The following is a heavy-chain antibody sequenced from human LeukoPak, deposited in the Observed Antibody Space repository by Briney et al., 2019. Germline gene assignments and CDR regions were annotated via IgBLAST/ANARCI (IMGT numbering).Heavy chain of an antibody. J-gene: IGHJ4*02. D-gene: IGHD3-10*01. CDR2: IYYSGST. Sequence: SETLSLTCTVSGGSINSSSFSWGWIRRPPGKGLEWIGSIYYSGSTYYNPSLKSRVTISVDTSKNQFSLKLSSVTAADTAVYYCARDTRGSRYFDYWGQGTLVTVSS. CDR1: GGSINSSSFS. CDR3: ARDTRGSRYFDY. V-gene: IGHV4-39*07.